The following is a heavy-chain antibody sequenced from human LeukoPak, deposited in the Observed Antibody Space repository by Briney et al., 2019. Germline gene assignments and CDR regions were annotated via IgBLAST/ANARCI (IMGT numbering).Heavy chain of an antibody. CDR1: GFTFSSYG. J-gene: IGHJ4*02. Sequence: PGGSLRLSCAASGFTFSSYGMSWVRQAPGTGLVWVARISSDGSSSTYADSVKGRFTISRDNAKNTLYLPMNSLRVEDTAVYYCIGSHYYPPSFDCWGQGTLVTVSS. CDR3: IGSHYYPPSFDC. CDR2: ISSDGSSS. V-gene: IGHV3-74*01. D-gene: IGHD3-22*01.